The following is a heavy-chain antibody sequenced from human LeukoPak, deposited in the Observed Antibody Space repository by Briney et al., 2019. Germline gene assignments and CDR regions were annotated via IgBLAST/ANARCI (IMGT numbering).Heavy chain of an antibody. Sequence: PSETLSLTCTVSGGSISNSNYYWGWIRQPPGKGLEWIGNIYYSGSTYYNPSLKSRVTIFVDTSKNQFSLKLSSVTAADTAVYFCASRVAVTGHLYFALWGRGTLVTVSS. CDR3: ASRVAVTGHLYFAL. J-gene: IGHJ2*01. CDR2: IYYSGST. D-gene: IGHD6-19*01. CDR1: GGSISNSNYY. V-gene: IGHV4-39*01.